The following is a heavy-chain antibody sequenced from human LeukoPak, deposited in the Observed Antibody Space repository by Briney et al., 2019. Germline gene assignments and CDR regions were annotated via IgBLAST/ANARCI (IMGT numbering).Heavy chain of an antibody. CDR1: GGSISSYY. V-gene: IGHV4-4*07. Sequence: SETLSLTCTVSGGSISSYYWSWIRQPPGKGLEWIGRIYTSGSTNYNPSLKSRVTMSVDTSKNQFPLKLSSVTAADTAVYYCARDERYYDFWSGYGWFDPWGQGTLVTVSS. D-gene: IGHD3-3*01. CDR2: IYTSGST. CDR3: ARDERYYDFWSGYGWFDP. J-gene: IGHJ5*02.